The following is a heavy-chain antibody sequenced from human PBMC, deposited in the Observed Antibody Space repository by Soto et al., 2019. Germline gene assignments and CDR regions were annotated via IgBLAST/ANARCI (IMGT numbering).Heavy chain of an antibody. J-gene: IGHJ4*02. CDR1: GASVSSYY. CDR3: ARDVGKNY. Sequence: PSETLSLTCSVSGASVSSYYWSWFRQPVGKGLEWIGRIHSSGNLNYNPSLESRVTMSLDTSKNQFSLRLSSLTAAHTALYLCARDVGKNYWGQGTRVTVSS. D-gene: IGHD3-10*01. CDR2: IHSSGNL. V-gene: IGHV4-4*07.